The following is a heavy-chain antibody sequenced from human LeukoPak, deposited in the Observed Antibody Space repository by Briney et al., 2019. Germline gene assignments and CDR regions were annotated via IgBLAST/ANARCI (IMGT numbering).Heavy chain of an antibody. CDR2: INHYGST. V-gene: IGHV4-34*01. Sequence: SETLSLTCAVYGGSFSGYYWNWIRQPPGKGLEWIGEINHYGSTKYSPSLKSRVTISGDTYKNQFSLRLNSVTAADTAVFYCARAYRAHQTFHSYHFFDFWGRGTLVTVSS. J-gene: IGHJ4*02. CDR3: ARAYRAHQTFHSYHFFDF. D-gene: IGHD5-18*01. CDR1: GGSFSGYY.